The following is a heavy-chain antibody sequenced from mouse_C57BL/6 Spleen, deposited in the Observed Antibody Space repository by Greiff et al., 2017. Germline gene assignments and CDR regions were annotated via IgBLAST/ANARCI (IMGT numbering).Heavy chain of an antibody. CDR3: ARGADLTSGSMDY. CDR1: GYTFTSYW. V-gene: IGHV1-7*01. D-gene: IGHD3-1*01. Sequence: VQLQQSGAELAKPGASVKLSCKASGYTFTSYWMHWVKQRPGQGLEWIGYITPSSGYTKYNQKFKDKATLTADTSSSTAYMQLSSLTYEDSAVYYCARGADLTSGSMDYWGQGTSLTVSS. J-gene: IGHJ2*02. CDR2: ITPSSGYT.